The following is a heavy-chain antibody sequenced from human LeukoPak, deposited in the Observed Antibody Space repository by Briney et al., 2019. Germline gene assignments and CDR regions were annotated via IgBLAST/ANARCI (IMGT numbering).Heavy chain of an antibody. V-gene: IGHV1-69*04. J-gene: IGHJ4*02. CDR1: GCTFSSYA. D-gene: IGHD3-16*02. CDR3: ARAIHMITVGGVITYEFDY. CDR2: IIPILGIA. Sequence: SVKVSCKASGCTFSSYAISWVRQAPGQGLEWMGRIIPILGIANYAQKFQGRVTITADKSTSTAYMELSSLRSEDTAVYYCARAIHMITVGGVITYEFDYWGQGTLVTVSS.